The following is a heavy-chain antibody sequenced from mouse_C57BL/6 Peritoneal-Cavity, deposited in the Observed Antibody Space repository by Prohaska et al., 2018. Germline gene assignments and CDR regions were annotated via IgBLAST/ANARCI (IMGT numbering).Heavy chain of an antibody. V-gene: IGHV1-59*01. J-gene: IGHJ4*01. Sequence: QVQLQQPGAELVRPGTSVKLSCKASGYTFTSYWMHWVKQRPGQGLEWIGVIDPSDSYTNYNQKFKGKATLTVDTSSSTAYMQLSSLTSEDSAVYYCAINGAMDYWGQGTSVTVSS. CDR1: GYTFTSYW. CDR3: AINGAMDY. CDR2: IDPSDSYT. D-gene: IGHD1-2*01.